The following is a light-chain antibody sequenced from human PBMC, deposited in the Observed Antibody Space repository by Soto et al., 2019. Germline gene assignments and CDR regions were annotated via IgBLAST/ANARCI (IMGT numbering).Light chain of an antibody. CDR2: DAS. Sequence: DIEMTQSPSSLSASIGDRVTITCRASQVIFNYLAWFQQKPGRAPELLISDASRLQTGVPSRFSGSRSGTDFTLTISSLQPEDVATYYCQKYDSAPRTFGQGTKVEL. J-gene: IGKJ1*01. CDR1: QVIFNY. V-gene: IGKV1-27*01. CDR3: QKYDSAPRT.